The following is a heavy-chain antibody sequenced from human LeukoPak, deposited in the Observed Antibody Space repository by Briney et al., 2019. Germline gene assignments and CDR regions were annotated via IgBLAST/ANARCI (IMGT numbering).Heavy chain of an antibody. CDR1: GFTFSSYW. D-gene: IGHD2-21*02. V-gene: IGHV3-7*01. J-gene: IGHJ5*02. CDR2: IKQDGSEK. CDR3: ARGHCGGDCYSGNWFDP. Sequence: PGGSLRLSCAASGFTFSSYWMSWVRQAPGKGLEWVANIKQDGSEKYYVDSVKGRFTISRDNAKNSLYLQMNSLRAEDTAVYYCARGHCGGDCYSGNWFDPWGQGTLVTVSS.